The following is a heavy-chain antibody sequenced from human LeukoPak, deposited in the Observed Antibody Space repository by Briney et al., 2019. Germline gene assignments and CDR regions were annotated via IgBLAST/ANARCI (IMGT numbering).Heavy chain of an antibody. J-gene: IGHJ5*02. CDR3: ARVREQQASPPYNWFDP. CDR1: GGSLSGYY. CDR2: ISYSGDT. Sequence: SETLSLTCGAYGGSLSGYYWSWIRQPPGKGLEWIGDISYSGDTNYNPSLKSRVTISVDTSKNQFSLKLSSVTAADTAVYYCARVREQQASPPYNWFDPWGQGTLVTVSS. V-gene: IGHV4-34*01. D-gene: IGHD6-13*01.